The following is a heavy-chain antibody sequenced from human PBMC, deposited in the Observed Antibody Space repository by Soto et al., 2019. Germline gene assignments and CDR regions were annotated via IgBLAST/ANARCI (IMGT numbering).Heavy chain of an antibody. D-gene: IGHD3-10*01. J-gene: IGHJ3*02. CDR3: ARGSVTLSGAFDI. Sequence: PSETLSLTCTVSGGSISSYYWSWIRQPPGKGLEWIGYIYYSGSTNYTPSLKSRVTISVDTSKNQFSLKLSSVTAADTAVYYCARGSVTLSGAFDIWGQGTMVTVSS. CDR2: IYYSGST. CDR1: GGSISSYY. V-gene: IGHV4-59*01.